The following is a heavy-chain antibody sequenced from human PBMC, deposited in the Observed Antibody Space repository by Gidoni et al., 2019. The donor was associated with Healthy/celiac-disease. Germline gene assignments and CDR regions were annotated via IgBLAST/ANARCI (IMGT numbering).Heavy chain of an antibody. CDR1: GCTFSSYA. CDR2: ISGSGGST. D-gene: IGHD4-17*01. J-gene: IGHJ4*02. V-gene: IGHV3-23*01. CDR3: AKGGTLYGDYDY. Sequence: EVQPLESGAGLIQPGGFLRLSCAASGCTFSSYAMSWVRQAPGKGLEWVSAISGSGGSTYYADSVKSRFTISRDNSKNTLYLQMNSLRGEDTAVYYCAKGGTLYGDYDYWGQGTLVTVSS.